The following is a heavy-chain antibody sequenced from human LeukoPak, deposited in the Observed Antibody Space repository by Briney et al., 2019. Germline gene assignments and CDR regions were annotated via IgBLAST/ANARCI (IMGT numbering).Heavy chain of an antibody. CDR2: INGGSSGST. CDR1: GFTFSSYA. Sequence: GGSLRLSCAASGFTFSSYAMSWVRQAPGKGLEWVSAINGGSSGSTYYTDSVKGRFTISRDNSKNTLYLQMNSLRAEDTALYYWQKTPYEILDFWGQGTLVTVSS. CDR3: QKTPYEILDF. V-gene: IGHV3-23*01. J-gene: IGHJ4*02. D-gene: IGHD3-9*01.